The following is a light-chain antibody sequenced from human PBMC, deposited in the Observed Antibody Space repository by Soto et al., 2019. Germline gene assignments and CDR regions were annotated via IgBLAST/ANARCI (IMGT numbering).Light chain of an antibody. CDR3: QQRSKWVT. Sequence: EIVMTQSPVTLSVSPGERATLSCRASQSVSSNLAWYQQKPGQAPRLLIYGASTRATGIPARFSGSGSGTEFTLTISSLEPEDFAVYYCQQRSKWVTFGRGTKVDIK. J-gene: IGKJ4*01. CDR2: GAS. CDR1: QSVSSN. V-gene: IGKV3-15*01.